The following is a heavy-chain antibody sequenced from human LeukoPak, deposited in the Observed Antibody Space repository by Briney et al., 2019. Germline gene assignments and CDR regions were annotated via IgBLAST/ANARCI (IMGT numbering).Heavy chain of an antibody. CDR1: GFTFSSYS. Sequence: GGSLRLSCAASGFTFSSYSMNWVRQAPGKGLEWVSSISSSSYIYYADSVKGRFTISRDNAKNSLYLQMNSLRAEDTAVYYCARDRGYCSSTNCYFGGGYFDYWGQGTLVTVSS. V-gene: IGHV3-21*01. J-gene: IGHJ4*02. CDR3: ARDRGYCSSTNCYFGGGYFDY. D-gene: IGHD2-2*01. CDR2: ISSSSYI.